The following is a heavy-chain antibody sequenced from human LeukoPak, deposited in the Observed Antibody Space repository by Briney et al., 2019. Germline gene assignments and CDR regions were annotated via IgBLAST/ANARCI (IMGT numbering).Heavy chain of an antibody. CDR1: GGSISSSSYH. CDR3: ARRVREMATINWCFDL. CDR2: IYYSGST. Sequence: SETLSLTCTVSGGSISSSSYHWGWIRQPPEKGLEWIGSIYYSGSTYYNPSLKSRVTISVDTSKNQFSLKLSSVTAADTAVYYCARRVREMATINWCFDLWGRGTLVTVSS. D-gene: IGHD5-24*01. V-gene: IGHV4-39*01. J-gene: IGHJ2*01.